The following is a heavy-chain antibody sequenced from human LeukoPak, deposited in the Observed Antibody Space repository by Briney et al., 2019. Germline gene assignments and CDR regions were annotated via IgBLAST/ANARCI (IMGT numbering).Heavy chain of an antibody. CDR1: GFTFSRYS. Sequence: GGSLRLSCAASGFTFSRYSMNWVRQAPGKGLEWVAVISYDGSNKYYADSVKGRFTISRDNSKNTLYLQMNSLRAEDTALYYCAKMGSGWYVDYVDYWGQGTLVSVSS. J-gene: IGHJ4*02. CDR3: AKMGSGWYVDYVDY. V-gene: IGHV3-30*18. D-gene: IGHD6-19*01. CDR2: ISYDGSNK.